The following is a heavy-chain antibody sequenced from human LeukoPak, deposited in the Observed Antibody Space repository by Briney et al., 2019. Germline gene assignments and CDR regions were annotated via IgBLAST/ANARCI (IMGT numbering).Heavy chain of an antibody. CDR2: IYYSGST. CDR1: GGSVSSGSYY. D-gene: IGHD1-26*01. Sequence: SETLSLTCTVSGGSVSSGSYYWSWIRQPPGKGLEWIGYIYYSGSTNYNPSLKSRVTISVATSKNQFSLKLSSVTAADTAVYYCAREPRGGSYYFDYWGQGTLVTVSS. J-gene: IGHJ4*02. V-gene: IGHV4-61*01. CDR3: AREPRGGSYYFDY.